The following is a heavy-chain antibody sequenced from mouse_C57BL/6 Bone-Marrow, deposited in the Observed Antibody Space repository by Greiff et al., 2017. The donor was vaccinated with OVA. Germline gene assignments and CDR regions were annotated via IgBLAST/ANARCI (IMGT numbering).Heavy chain of an antibody. V-gene: IGHV14-4*01. CDR1: GFNIKDDY. CDR2: LDPENGDT. CDR3: TSWGTLYARDY. J-gene: IGHJ4*01. Sequence: EVKLQESGAELVRPGASVKLSCTASGFNIKDDYMHWVKQRPEQGLEWIGWLDPENGDTEYASKFPGTATLTSDTSSNTAYLQLSSLTSEDTAVYYCTSWGTLYARDYWGKGTSGTVSS. D-gene: IGHD2-14*01.